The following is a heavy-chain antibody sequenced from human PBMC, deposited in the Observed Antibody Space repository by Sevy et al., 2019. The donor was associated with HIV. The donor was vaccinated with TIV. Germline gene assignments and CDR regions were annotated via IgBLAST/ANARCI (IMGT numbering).Heavy chain of an antibody. V-gene: IGHV3-30*18. CDR2: ISYDGSNK. J-gene: IGHJ5*02. Sequence: GGSLRLSCAASGFTFSSYGMHWVRQAPGKGLEWVAVISYDGSNKYYADSVKGRFTISRDNSKNTLYLQINSLRAEDTAVYYCAKEVGHIVVVTDFDPWGQGTLVTVSS. D-gene: IGHD2-21*02. CDR3: AKEVGHIVVVTDFDP. CDR1: GFTFSSYG.